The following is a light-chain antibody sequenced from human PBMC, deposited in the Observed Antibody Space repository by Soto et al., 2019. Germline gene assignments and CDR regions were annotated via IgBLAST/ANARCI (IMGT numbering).Light chain of an antibody. CDR2: GAS. Sequence: ETVMTQSPATLSVSPGERVTLSCRASQSVSSYLAWYQLKPGQAPRLLIYGASSRATGIPDRFSGSGSGTDFTLTSSSLDPEDFAVYFCQQYGYSPRTFGQGTKVDIK. J-gene: IGKJ1*01. V-gene: IGKV3-20*01. CDR3: QQYGYSPRT. CDR1: QSVSSY.